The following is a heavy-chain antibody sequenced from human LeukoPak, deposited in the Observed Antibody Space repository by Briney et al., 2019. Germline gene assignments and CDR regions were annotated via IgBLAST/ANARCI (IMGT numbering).Heavy chain of an antibody. CDR3: ARADCSGSTCYLRHSWFDP. CDR2: ISTSSRYI. J-gene: IGHJ5*02. D-gene: IGHD2-2*01. V-gene: IGHV3-21*06. CDR1: GFTLSTLD. Sequence: PGGSLRLSCAASGFTLSTLDMNWVRQAPGKGLEWVSSISTSSRYIYYRDSVKGRFTISRGDAKNSLYLQMNSLTVEDTAVYYCARADCSGSTCYLRHSWFDPWGQGTLVTVSS.